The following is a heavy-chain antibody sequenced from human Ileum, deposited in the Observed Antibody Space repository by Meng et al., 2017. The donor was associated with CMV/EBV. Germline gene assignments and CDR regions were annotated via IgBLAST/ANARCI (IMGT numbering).Heavy chain of an antibody. V-gene: IGHV2-5*02. D-gene: IGHD3-22*01. CDR3: AHRGYDDSTDYLDY. J-gene: IGHJ4*02. CDR1: GFSLSTTGVG. CDR2: IYWDDDK. Sequence: QITLKESGPTLVNPPQTLTLTCTFSGFSLSTTGVGVGWIRQPPGKALEWLALIYWDDDKRYSPSLKSRLTLSKDTSKSQVVLTMTNMDPVDTATYYCAHRGYDDSTDYLDYWGQGTLVTVSS.